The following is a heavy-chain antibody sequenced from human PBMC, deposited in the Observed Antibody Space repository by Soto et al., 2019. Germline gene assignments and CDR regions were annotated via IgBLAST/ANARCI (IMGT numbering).Heavy chain of an antibody. J-gene: IGHJ6*02. CDR3: ARGDDRFDGMDV. Sequence: EVQLVESGGGLVQPGGSLRLSCAASGFGFNGYDMHWVRQAPGKNLEWVAAISTAGDTYYLGSVKGRFTISREDAKNSLSLQMNSLRVGDTAVYYCARGDDRFDGMDVWGQGTTVTVSS. V-gene: IGHV3-13*01. D-gene: IGHD2-21*02. CDR2: ISTAGDT. CDR1: GFGFNGYD.